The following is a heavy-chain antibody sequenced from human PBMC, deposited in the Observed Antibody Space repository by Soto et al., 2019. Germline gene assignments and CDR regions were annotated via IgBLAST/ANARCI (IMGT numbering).Heavy chain of an antibody. CDR3: AKLDY. V-gene: IGHV3-30*18. Sequence: QVQLVESGGGVVQPGRSLRLSCAASGFTFSSYGMHWVRQAPGKGLEWVAVISYDGSNKYYADSVKGRFTISRDNSKNTLYLQMNCLRAEDTAVYYCAKLDYWGQGTLVTVSS. CDR2: ISYDGSNK. CDR1: GFTFSSYG. J-gene: IGHJ4*02.